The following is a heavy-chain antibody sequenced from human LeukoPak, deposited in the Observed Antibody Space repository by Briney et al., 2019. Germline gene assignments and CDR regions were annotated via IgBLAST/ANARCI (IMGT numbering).Heavy chain of an antibody. CDR2: ISSSSSTI. CDR1: GFTFSSYP. J-gene: IGHJ1*01. CDR3: ARVITVYNVYEEVAEYFQY. D-gene: IGHD5/OR15-5a*01. V-gene: IGHV3-48*01. Sequence: PGGSLRLSCAASGFTFSSYPMNWVRQAPGKGLEWVSYISSSSSTIYYADSVKGRFTISRDNAKNSLYLQMNSLRADDTAVYYCARVITVYNVYEEVAEYFQYWGQGTLVTVSS.